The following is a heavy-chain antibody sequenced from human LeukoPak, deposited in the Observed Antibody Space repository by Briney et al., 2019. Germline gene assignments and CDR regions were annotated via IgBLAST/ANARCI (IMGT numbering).Heavy chain of an antibody. V-gene: IGHV1-69*01. D-gene: IGHD3-10*01. CDR2: IIPIFGTA. J-gene: IGHJ5*02. Sequence: GSSVKVSCKASGGTFSSYAISWVRQAPGQGLEWMGGIIPIFGTANYAQKFQGRVTITADESTSTAYMELSSLRSEDTAVYYCAGSGNYYGSGSYPFDPWGQGTLVTVSS. CDR3: AGSGNYYGSGSYPFDP. CDR1: GGTFSSYA.